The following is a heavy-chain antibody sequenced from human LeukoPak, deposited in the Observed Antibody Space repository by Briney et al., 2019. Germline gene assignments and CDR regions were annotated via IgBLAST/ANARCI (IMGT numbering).Heavy chain of an antibody. CDR3: AREGEGDVFDI. CDR1: GYTFTRYG. J-gene: IGHJ3*02. V-gene: IGHV7-4-1*02. Sequence: ASVKVSCKASGYTFTRYGMNWVRQAPGQGLEWMGWISTNVGNTAYAQGFTGRFVFSFDTSVSTAYLQINRLEGEDTAVYYCAREGEGDVFDIWGQGTMVTVSS. CDR2: ISTNVGNT. D-gene: IGHD1-26*01.